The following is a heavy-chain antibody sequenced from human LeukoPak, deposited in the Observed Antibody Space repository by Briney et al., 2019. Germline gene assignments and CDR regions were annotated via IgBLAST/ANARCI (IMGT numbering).Heavy chain of an antibody. CDR1: GFTFSDYY. V-gene: IGHV3-11*01. Sequence: PGGSLRLSCAGSGFTFSDYYMSWIRQAPGKGLEWVSYISSSGSTIYYADSVKGRFTISRDNAKNSLYLQMNSLRAEDTAVYYCAREDIVATSCFDYWGQGTLVTVSS. CDR2: ISSSGSTI. D-gene: IGHD5-12*01. J-gene: IGHJ4*02. CDR3: AREDIVATSCFDY.